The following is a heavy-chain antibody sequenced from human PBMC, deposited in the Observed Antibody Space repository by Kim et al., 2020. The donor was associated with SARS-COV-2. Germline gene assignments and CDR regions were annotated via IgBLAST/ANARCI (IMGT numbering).Heavy chain of an antibody. CDR2: IYSGGST. D-gene: IGHD2-8*02. J-gene: IGHJ4*02. CDR3: ARGLVGRVGIFDY. CDR1: GFTVSSNY. Sequence: GGSLRLSCAASGFTVSSNYMSWVRQAPGKGLEWVSVIYSGGSTYYADSVKGRFTISRDNSKNTLYLQMNSLRAEDTAVYYCARGLVGRVGIFDYWGQGTLVTVSS. V-gene: IGHV3-53*01.